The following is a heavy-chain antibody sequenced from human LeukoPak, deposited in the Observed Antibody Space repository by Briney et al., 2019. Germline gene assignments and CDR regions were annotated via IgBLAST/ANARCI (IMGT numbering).Heavy chain of an antibody. V-gene: IGHV4-39*07. CDR1: GDSISSSSSY. Sequence: SETLSLTCSVSGDSISSSSSYWGWIRQPPGKGLEWIGSIYYSGSTYYNTSLKSRVTISVDTSKNQFSLKLSSVTAADTAVYYCARGRADYYGSGSYTNWFDPWGQGTLVTVSS. D-gene: IGHD3-10*01. CDR3: ARGRADYYGSGSYTNWFDP. CDR2: IYYSGST. J-gene: IGHJ5*02.